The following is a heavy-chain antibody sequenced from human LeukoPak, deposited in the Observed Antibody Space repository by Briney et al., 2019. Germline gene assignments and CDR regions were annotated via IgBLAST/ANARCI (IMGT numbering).Heavy chain of an antibody. CDR1: GFTFSRHW. J-gene: IGHJ4*02. CDR3: MKEEWFRFDY. Sequence: PGGSLRLSCAASGFTFSRHWMTWVRQAPGKGLEWVAKIKPDGSAQFYVDSVRGRFTISKDNAKNSLYLQMNGLTIEDTAIYYCMKEEWFRFDYWGQGNLVTVAS. D-gene: IGHD2-8*01. V-gene: IGHV3-7*03. CDR2: IKPDGSAQ.